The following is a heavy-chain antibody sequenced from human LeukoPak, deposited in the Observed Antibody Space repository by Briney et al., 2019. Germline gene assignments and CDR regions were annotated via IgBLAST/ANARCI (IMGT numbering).Heavy chain of an antibody. J-gene: IGHJ4*02. CDR1: GFTFSSYS. V-gene: IGHV3-21*04. Sequence: GGSLRLSCAASGFTFSSYSMNWVRQAPGKGLEWVSSISSSSSYIYYADSVKGRFTISRDNSKNTPYLQMNSLRAEDTAVYYCAKMSLLPPRRALPTTYYFDYWGQGTLVTVSS. D-gene: IGHD1-1*01. CDR3: AKMSLLPPRRALPTTYYFDY. CDR2: ISSSSSYI.